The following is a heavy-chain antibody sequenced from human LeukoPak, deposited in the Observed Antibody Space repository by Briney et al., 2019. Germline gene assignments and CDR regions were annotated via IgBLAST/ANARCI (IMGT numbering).Heavy chain of an antibody. V-gene: IGHV4-61*02. CDR2: IYTSGST. Sequence: SETLSLTCTVSGGSISSGSYYWGWIRQPAGKGLEWIGRIYTSGSTNYNPSLKSRVTISVDTSKNQFSLKLSSVTAADTAVYYCARDLPIVGATSGWFDPWGQGTLVTVSS. D-gene: IGHD1-26*01. CDR1: GGSISSGSYY. J-gene: IGHJ5*02. CDR3: ARDLPIVGATSGWFDP.